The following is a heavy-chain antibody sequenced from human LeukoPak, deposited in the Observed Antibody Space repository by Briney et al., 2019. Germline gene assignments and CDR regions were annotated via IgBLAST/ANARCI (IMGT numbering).Heavy chain of an antibody. J-gene: IGHJ4*02. CDR3: ASDPCSYDSSASRWAPLDF. V-gene: IGHV4-39*07. D-gene: IGHD3-22*01. Sequence: SETLSLTCAVSGDSISSSRYSWGWIRQPPGKGLEWIASIYYTGSVYFNPSLWSRVTISVDTSKNQFSLKLTSVTAADTAVYYCASDPCSYDSSASRWAPLDFWGQGTLVTVSS. CDR2: IYYTGSV. CDR1: GDSISSSRYS.